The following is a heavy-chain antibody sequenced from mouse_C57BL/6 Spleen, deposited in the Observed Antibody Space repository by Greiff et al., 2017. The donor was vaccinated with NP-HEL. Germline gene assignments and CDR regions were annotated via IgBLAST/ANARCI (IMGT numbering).Heavy chain of an antibody. CDR2: INPSTGGT. V-gene: IGHV1-42*01. D-gene: IGHD2-3*01. CDR1: GYSFTGYY. J-gene: IGHJ1*03. CDR3: ARVYDGYYNWHCDV. Sequence: EVQLQQSGPELVKPGASVKISCKASGYSFTGYYMNWVKQSPEKSLEWIGEINPSTGGTTYNQKFKAKATLTVDKSSSTAYMQLKSLTSEDSAVYYCARVYDGYYNWHCDVGGTETTVTVSS.